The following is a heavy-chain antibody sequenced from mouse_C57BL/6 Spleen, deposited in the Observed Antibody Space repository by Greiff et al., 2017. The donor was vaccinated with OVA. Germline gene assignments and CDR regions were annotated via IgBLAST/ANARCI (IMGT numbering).Heavy chain of an antibody. J-gene: IGHJ2*01. CDR3: ARKGLDDFDY. CDR2: IYPGDGDT. V-gene: IGHV1-82*01. Sequence: QVQLKQSGPELVKPGASVKISCKASGYAFSSSWMNWVKQRPGKGLEWIGRIYPGDGDTNYNGKFKGKATLTADKSSSTAYMQLSSLTSEDSAVYFCARKGLDDFDYWGQGTTLTVSS. D-gene: IGHD2-4*01. CDR1: GYAFSSSW.